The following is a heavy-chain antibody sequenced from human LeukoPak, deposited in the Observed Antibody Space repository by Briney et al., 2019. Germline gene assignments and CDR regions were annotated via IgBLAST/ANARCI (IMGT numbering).Heavy chain of an antibody. V-gene: IGHV4-39*01. CDR1: SGSISSSSYY. J-gene: IGHJ5*02. CDR3: ARHGNYGDYVGWFDP. CDR2: FYYSGST. Sequence: SETLSLTCTVSSGSISSSSYYWGWIRRPPGKGLEWIGSFYYSGSTYYNPSLKSRVTISVDRSKNQFSLKLTSVTAADTAVYYCARHGNYGDYVGWFDPWGQGTLVTASS. D-gene: IGHD4-17*01.